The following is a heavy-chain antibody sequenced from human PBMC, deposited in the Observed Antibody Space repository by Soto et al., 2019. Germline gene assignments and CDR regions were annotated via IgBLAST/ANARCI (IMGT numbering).Heavy chain of an antibody. J-gene: IGHJ4*02. CDR1: GFTFSNAW. Sequence: PEGSLRLSCAASGFTFSNAWMSWGRQPPGKGLEWVGRIKTKTDGGTPDYSAPAKGSFTISKDDSKNTWHLQMNSLKTEDTALYYCTSRITIFGVVISIWGQGTLVTVLL. CDR3: TSRITIFGVVISI. CDR2: IKTKTDGGTP. D-gene: IGHD3-3*01. V-gene: IGHV3-15*01.